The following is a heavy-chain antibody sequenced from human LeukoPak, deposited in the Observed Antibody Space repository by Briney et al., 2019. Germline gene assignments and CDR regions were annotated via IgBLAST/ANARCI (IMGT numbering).Heavy chain of an antibody. CDR1: GYTFTSYG. CDR3: ARDPYRRSSRVAFYI. J-gene: IGHJ3*02. CDR2: ISAYNGNT. V-gene: IGHV1-18*01. D-gene: IGHD6-6*01. Sequence: ASVKVSCKASGYTFTSYGISWVRQAPGQGLEWMGWISAYNGNTNYAQKLQGRVTMTTDTSTSTAYMELRSLRSDDTAVYYCARDPYRRSSRVAFYIWGQGTMVTVSS.